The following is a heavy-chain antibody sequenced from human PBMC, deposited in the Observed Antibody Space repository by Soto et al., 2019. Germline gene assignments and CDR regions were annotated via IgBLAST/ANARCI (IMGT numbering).Heavy chain of an antibody. CDR2: ISGSGDST. CDR3: AKVHPLEWLLHFDY. J-gene: IGHJ4*02. D-gene: IGHD3-3*01. Sequence: GGSLGLSCAAYGFTFSSYAMSWVRQAPGKGLEWVSAISGSGDSTYYADSVKGRFTISRDNSKNTLYLQMNSLRAEDTAVYYCAKVHPLEWLLHFDYWGQGTLVTVSS. CDR1: GFTFSSYA. V-gene: IGHV3-23*01.